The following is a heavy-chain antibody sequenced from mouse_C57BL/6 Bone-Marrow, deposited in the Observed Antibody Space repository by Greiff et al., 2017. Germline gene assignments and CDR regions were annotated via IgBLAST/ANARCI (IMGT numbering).Heavy chain of an antibody. CDR1: GYTFTSYW. J-gene: IGHJ4*01. CDR3: AINYSSSFFYAMDY. CDR2: IDPSDSYT. Sequence: VQLQQPGAELVKPGASVKLSCKASGYTFTSYWMQWVKQRPGQGLEWIGEIDPSDSYTNYNQKFKGKATLTVDTSSSTAYMQLSSLTSEDSAVYYCAINYSSSFFYAMDYWGQGTSVTVSS. V-gene: IGHV1-50*01. D-gene: IGHD1-1*01.